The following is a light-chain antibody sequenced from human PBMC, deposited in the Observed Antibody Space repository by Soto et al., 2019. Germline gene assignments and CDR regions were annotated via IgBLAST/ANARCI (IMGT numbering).Light chain of an antibody. J-gene: IGKJ1*01. V-gene: IGKV3-20*01. CDR1: QSFSSTF. Sequence: EILLTQSPDSLSLSPGDRATLSCRASQSFSSTFFAWYQQKPGQAPRLLIYGASSRATGIPDRFSGSGSGTDFTLTISRLEADDFAVYYCQHYASSVTFGQGTKVEIK. CDR3: QHYASSVT. CDR2: GAS.